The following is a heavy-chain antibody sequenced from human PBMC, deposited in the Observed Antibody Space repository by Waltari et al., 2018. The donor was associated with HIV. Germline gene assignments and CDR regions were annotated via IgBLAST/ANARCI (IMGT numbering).Heavy chain of an antibody. V-gene: IGHV2-5*02. D-gene: IGHD1-7*01. J-gene: IGHJ4*02. Sequence: QITLKESVPTLVKPTQTLTLTCTFSGFSLSGRPVGVGWIRKPPGQALEWLAFVYWDDDNRYSPSLKSRLTVTKDTSKSQVVLTMTNMEPVDTATYYGTHRLDRNGDWNYGDLDYWGQGILVTVSS. CDR3: THRLDRNGDWNYGDLDY. CDR1: GFSLSGRPVG. CDR2: VYWDDDN.